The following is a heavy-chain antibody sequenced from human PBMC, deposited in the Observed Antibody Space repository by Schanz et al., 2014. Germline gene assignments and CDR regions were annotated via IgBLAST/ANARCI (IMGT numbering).Heavy chain of an antibody. CDR3: ARDNLVSSSWYNYYGLDV. CDR2: FT. D-gene: IGHD6-13*01. CDR1: GYIFTRYS. J-gene: IGHJ6*02. Sequence: QVQLVQSGSELKKPGASVKVSCKASGYIFTRYSVNWVRQAPGQGLEWLGRFTHISQKFQGRVTMTRDTSSTTAYMELNSLRSDDTAVYYCARDNLVSSSWYNYYGLDVWGQGTTVTVSS. V-gene: IGHV1-2*06.